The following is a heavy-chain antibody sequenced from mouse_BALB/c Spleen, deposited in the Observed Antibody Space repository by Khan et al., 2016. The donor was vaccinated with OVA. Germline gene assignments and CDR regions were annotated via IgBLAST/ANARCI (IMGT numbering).Heavy chain of an antibody. D-gene: IGHD1-1*01. CDR1: GYTFRNYG. CDR3: TRDGRSLDY. CDR2: INTSTGES. V-gene: IGHV9-1*02. Sequence: QIQLVQSGPELKKPGETVNISCKASGYTFRNYGMNWVKQAPGKGLKWMGWINTSTGESTYVDDFKGRFAFSLETSASSAYLQLNNLKNEDMATYFCTRDGRSLDYWGQGTTLTVSA. J-gene: IGHJ2*01.